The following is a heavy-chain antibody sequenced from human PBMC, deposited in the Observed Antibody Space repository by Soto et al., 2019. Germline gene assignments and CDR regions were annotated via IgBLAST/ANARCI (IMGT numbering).Heavy chain of an antibody. D-gene: IGHD3-16*02. CDR1: GGSISSSSYY. Sequence: SETLSLTCTVSGGSISSSSYYWGWIRQPPGKGLEWIGSIYYSGSTYYNPSLKSRVTISVDTSKNQFSLKLSSVTAADTAVYYCASLRDMITFGGVTVTPGCLFDYWGQGTLVTVSS. J-gene: IGHJ4*02. CDR3: ASLRDMITFGGVTVTPGCLFDY. V-gene: IGHV4-39*01. CDR2: IYYSGST.